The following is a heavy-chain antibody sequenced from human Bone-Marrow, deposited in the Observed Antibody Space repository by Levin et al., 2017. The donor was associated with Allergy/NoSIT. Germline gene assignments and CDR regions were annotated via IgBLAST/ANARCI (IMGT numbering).Heavy chain of an antibody. V-gene: IGHV2-5*02. J-gene: IGHJ6*02. CDR1: GFSLTTSGVG. D-gene: IGHD2-2*01. CDR2: IYWDDDK. Sequence: SGPTLVKPTQTLTLTCTFSGFSLTTSGVGVGWIRQPPGKALEWLALIYWDDDKRYSPSLKSRLTITKDTSKNQVFLTVTDMDPVDTATYYCAHRRCTTTSCHPYYDYVMDVWGQGTTVTVSS. CDR3: AHRRCTTTSCHPYYDYVMDV.